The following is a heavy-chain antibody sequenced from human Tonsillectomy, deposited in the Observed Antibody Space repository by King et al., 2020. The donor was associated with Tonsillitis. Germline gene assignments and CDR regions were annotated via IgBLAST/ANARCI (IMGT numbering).Heavy chain of an antibody. J-gene: IGHJ3*02. CDR3: ARRRLSSFSDAFDI. V-gene: IGHV4-59*08. Sequence: QLQESGPGLVKPSETLSLTCTISGASISGFYWSWIRQPPGKGLEWIGYVYYTGSTNYSPSLGSRVTLSVATSQNQFSLKLRSVTAADTAVYYCARRRLSSFSDAFDIWGQGTMVTVS. CDR2: VYYTGST. CDR1: GASISGFY. D-gene: IGHD2-21*02.